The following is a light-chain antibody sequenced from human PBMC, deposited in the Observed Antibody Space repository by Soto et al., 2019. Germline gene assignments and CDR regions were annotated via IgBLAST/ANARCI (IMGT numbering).Light chain of an antibody. Sequence: EIVWTQSPATLSLSPGERATLSCRASQSVSSYLAWYQQKPGQAPRLLIYDASNRATGIPARFSVSGSGTDFTLTISRLEPEDFAVYYGQQRSNWPRTWTFGQGTKVEI. CDR3: QQRSNWPRTWT. J-gene: IGKJ1*01. CDR2: DAS. CDR1: QSVSSY. V-gene: IGKV3-11*01.